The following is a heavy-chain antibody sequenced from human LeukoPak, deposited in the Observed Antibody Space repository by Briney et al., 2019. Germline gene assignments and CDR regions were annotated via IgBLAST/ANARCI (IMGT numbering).Heavy chain of an antibody. J-gene: IGHJ6*03. Sequence: ASVKVSCKASGYTFTSYGISWVRQAPGQGLEWMGWISGYNGYTHSAQKLQDRVTMTTDTSTSTAYMELSRLRSEDTAVYYCASLGSSAAAGTVEERETYYYYMDVWGKGTTVTVSS. CDR1: GYTFTSYG. V-gene: IGHV1-18*01. CDR3: ASLGSSAAAGTVEERETYYYYMDV. D-gene: IGHD6-13*01. CDR2: ISGYNGYT.